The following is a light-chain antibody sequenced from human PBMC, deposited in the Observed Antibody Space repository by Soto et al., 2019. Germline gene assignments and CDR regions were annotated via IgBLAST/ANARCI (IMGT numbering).Light chain of an antibody. Sequence: QLVLTQSSSASASLGSSVKLTCTLSSGHNGYIIAWHQQQPGKAPRYLMKLQRSGSYNKGSGVPDRFSGSSSGADRYLTISNLQFEDEADYYCETWDSNTWVFGGGTKLTVL. CDR2: LQRSGSY. J-gene: IGLJ3*02. V-gene: IGLV4-60*02. CDR3: ETWDSNTWV. CDR1: SGHNGYI.